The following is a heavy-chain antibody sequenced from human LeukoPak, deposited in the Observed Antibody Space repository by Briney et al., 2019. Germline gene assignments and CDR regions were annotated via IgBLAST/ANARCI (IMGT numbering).Heavy chain of an antibody. CDR2: IYHSGST. CDR3: ARGDKCFP. CDR1: GYSISGGYY. J-gene: IGHJ5*02. Sequence: SETLSLTCADSGYSISGGYYGGWIRQPPGKGLEWIGSIYHSGSTYYNPSLKSRVTISVYTSKNQFSLKLSSVTAADTAVYYCARGDKCFPRGQGTLVTVSS. D-gene: IGHD3-16*01. V-gene: IGHV4-38-2*01.